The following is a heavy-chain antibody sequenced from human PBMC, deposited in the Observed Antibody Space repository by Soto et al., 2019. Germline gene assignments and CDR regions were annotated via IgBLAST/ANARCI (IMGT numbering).Heavy chain of an antibody. CDR1: GFTFSSYA. CDR3: ARGGYDIVVLGRVH. D-gene: IGHD2-2*01. Sequence: QVQLVESGGGVVQPGRSLRLSCAASGFTFSSYAMHWVRQAPGKGLEWVAVISYDGSNKYYADSVKGRFSISRDNSKNTLDLQMNSLRVEDTAVYYCARGGYDIVVLGRVHWGQGTLVTVSS. CDR2: ISYDGSNK. J-gene: IGHJ4*02. V-gene: IGHV3-30-3*01.